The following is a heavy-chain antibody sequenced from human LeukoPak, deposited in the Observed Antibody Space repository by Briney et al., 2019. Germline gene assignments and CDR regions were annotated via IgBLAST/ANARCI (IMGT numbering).Heavy chain of an antibody. CDR3: AKENRERDFDY. CDR1: GFTVSSNY. Sequence: WGSLRLSCAAPGFTVSSNYMSWVRQAPGKGLEWVSVIYSGGSTYYADSVKGRFTISRDNSKNTLYLQVNSLRAEDTAVYYCAKENRERDFDYWGQGTLVTVSS. V-gene: IGHV3-53*05. D-gene: IGHD5-24*01. CDR2: IYSGGST. J-gene: IGHJ4*02.